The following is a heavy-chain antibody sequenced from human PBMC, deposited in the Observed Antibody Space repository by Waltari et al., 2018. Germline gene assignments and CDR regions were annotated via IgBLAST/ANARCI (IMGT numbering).Heavy chain of an antibody. CDR3: ARDSYPDYYYGMDV. J-gene: IGHJ6*02. D-gene: IGHD5-18*01. Sequence: QVQLVQSGAEVKKPGASVKVSCKASGYTFTSYAMHWVRQAPGQRFEWMGWINAGHGNTKYSQKFQGRVTINRDTSASTAYMELSSLRSEDTAVYYCARDSYPDYYYGMDVWGQGTTVTVSS. V-gene: IGHV1-3*01. CDR2: INAGHGNT. CDR1: GYTFTSYA.